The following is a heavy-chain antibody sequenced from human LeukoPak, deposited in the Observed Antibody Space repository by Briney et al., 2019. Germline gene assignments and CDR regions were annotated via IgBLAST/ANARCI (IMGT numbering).Heavy chain of an antibody. J-gene: IGHJ4*02. V-gene: IGHV3-49*04. CDR1: GFTFGDYA. CDR3: TRDLGTVTTDYFDY. D-gene: IGHD4-17*01. Sequence: GGSLRLSCTASGFTFGDYAMSWVRQAPGKGLEWVGFIRSKAYGGTTEYAASVKGRFTISRDDSKSIAYLQMNSLKTEDTAVYCCTRDLGTVTTDYFDYWGQGTLVTVSS. CDR2: IRSKAYGGTT.